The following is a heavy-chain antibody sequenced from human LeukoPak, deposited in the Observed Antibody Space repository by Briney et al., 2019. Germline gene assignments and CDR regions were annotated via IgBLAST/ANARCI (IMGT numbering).Heavy chain of an antibody. CDR3: AKDQVGVHYN. CDR1: GFTFSSYA. CDR2: ISGSGHNT. J-gene: IGHJ4*02. Sequence: GGSLRLSCAASGFTFSSYAMSWVHQAPGKGLEWVSAISGSGHNTYYADSVKGRFTISRDNSQNTLYLQMNSPRAEDTAVYYCAKDQVGVHYNWGQGTLVTVSS. D-gene: IGHD1-26*01. V-gene: IGHV3-23*01.